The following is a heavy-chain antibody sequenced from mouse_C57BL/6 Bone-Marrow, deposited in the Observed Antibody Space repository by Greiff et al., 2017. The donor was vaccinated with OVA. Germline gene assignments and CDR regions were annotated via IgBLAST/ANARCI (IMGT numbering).Heavy chain of an antibody. J-gene: IGHJ4*01. CDR1: GFTFSSYA. Sequence: EVNVVESGGGLVKPGGSLKLSCAASGFTFSSYAMSWVRQTPEKRLEWVATISDGGSYTYYPDNVKGRFTISRDSAKNNLYLQMSHLKSEDTAMYSCARGGDYAPYYAMDYWGQGTSVTVSS. V-gene: IGHV5-4*03. D-gene: IGHD1-1*01. CDR3: ARGGDYAPYYAMDY. CDR2: ISDGGSYT.